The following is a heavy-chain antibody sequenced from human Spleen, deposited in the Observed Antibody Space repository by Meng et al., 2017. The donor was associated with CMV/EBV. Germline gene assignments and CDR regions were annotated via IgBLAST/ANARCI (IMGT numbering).Heavy chain of an antibody. Sequence: QVQLQQWGAGLLKPSETLSLTCAVYGGSFSGYYWSWIRQPPGKGLEWIGEINHSGSTNYNPSLKSQVTISVDTSKNQFSLKLSSVTAADTAVYYCASVPIYYGSGSDDYWGQGTLVTVSS. CDR3: ASVPIYYGSGSDDY. D-gene: IGHD3-10*01. CDR2: INHSGST. V-gene: IGHV4-34*01. J-gene: IGHJ4*02. CDR1: GGSFSGYY.